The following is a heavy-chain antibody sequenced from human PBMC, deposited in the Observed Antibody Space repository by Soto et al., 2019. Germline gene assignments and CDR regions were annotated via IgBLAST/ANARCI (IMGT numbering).Heavy chain of an antibody. D-gene: IGHD2-2*01. CDR3: ARDYLNLQDIVLVPAATYYYYGMDV. CDR2: ISYDGSNK. Sequence: GGSLRLSCAASGFTFSSYAMHWVRQAPGKGLEWVAVISYDGSNKYYADSVKGRFTISRDNSKNTLYLQMNSLRAEDTAVYYCARDYLNLQDIVLVPAATYYYYGMDVWGQGTTVTVSS. V-gene: IGHV3-30-3*01. J-gene: IGHJ6*02. CDR1: GFTFSSYA.